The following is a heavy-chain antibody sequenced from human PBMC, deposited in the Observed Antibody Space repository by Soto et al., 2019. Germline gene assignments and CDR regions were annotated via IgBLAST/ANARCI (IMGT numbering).Heavy chain of an antibody. D-gene: IGHD3-10*01. CDR3: ARHRGFVRADYYYYYMDV. Sequence: GESLKISCKGSGYSFTSYWIGWVRQMPGKGLEWMGIIYPGDSDTRYSPSFQGQVTISADKSISTAYLQWSSLKASDTAMYYCARHRGFVRADYYYYYMDVWGKGTTVTVSS. CDR2: IYPGDSDT. V-gene: IGHV5-51*01. J-gene: IGHJ6*03. CDR1: GYSFTSYW.